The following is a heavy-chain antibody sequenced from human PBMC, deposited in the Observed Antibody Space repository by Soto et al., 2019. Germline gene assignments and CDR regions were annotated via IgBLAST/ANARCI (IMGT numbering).Heavy chain of an antibody. J-gene: IGHJ4*02. V-gene: IGHV4-39*01. CDR2: MFYGVST. CDR3: ARLPSRHLVDY. D-gene: IGHD3-3*02. Sequence: PSETLSLTCTVSGSSINSSGYYRGWIRQPPGKGLEWIGSMFYGVSTYYNPSLKSRVTVSVDTSKNQLSLNLRSVTAADTAVYYCARLPSRHLVDYWGQGTLVTVSS. CDR1: GSSINSSGYY.